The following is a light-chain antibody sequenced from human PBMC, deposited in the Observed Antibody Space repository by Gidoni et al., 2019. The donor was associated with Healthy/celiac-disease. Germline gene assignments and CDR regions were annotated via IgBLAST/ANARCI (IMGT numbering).Light chain of an antibody. V-gene: IGLV1-44*01. J-gene: IGLJ3*02. Sequence: QSLLTQPPSASGTPWQRVTISCSGSSSNIGSNTVNWYQQLPGTAPKLLIYSNNHRPSGVTDRFSGSKSGTSASLASSGLQSEDEADYYCAAWDDSLNGWVFGGGTKLTVL. CDR3: AAWDDSLNGWV. CDR1: SSNIGSNT. CDR2: SNN.